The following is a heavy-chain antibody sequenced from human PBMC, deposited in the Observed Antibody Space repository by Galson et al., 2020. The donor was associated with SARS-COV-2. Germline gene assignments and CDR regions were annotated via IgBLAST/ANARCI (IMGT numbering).Heavy chain of an antibody. Sequence: SETLSLTCTVSGGTISSGGYYWSCIRQHPGKGREWIGYIYYSGSTYYNPSLQSRVTISVDTSKNQFSLKLSSVTAADTAVYYCARAVRGVIIKGFDWFDPWGQGTLVTVSS. D-gene: IGHD3-10*01. CDR1: GGTISSGGYY. V-gene: IGHV4-31*03. J-gene: IGHJ5*02. CDR2: IYYSGST. CDR3: ARAVRGVIIKGFDWFDP.